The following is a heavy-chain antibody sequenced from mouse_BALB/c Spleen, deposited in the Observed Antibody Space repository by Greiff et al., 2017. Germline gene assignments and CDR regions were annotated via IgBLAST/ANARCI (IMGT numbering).Heavy chain of an antibody. D-gene: IGHD2-1*01. Sequence: EVHLVESGGGLVQPGGSLRLSCATSGFTFTDYYMSWVRQPPGKALEWLGFIRNKANGYTTEYSASVKGRFTISRDNSQSILYLQMNTLRAEDSATYYCARDGNYVSLYAMDYWGQGTSVTVSS. CDR3: ARDGNYVSLYAMDY. CDR2: IRNKANGYTT. J-gene: IGHJ4*01. V-gene: IGHV7-3*02. CDR1: GFTFTDYY.